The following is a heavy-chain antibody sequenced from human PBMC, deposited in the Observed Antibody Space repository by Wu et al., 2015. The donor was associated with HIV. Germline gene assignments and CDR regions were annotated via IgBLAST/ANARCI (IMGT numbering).Heavy chain of an antibody. CDR2: INPNRGGT. D-gene: IGHD4-17*01. J-gene: IGHJ4*02. CDR3: ARDAPPVTTEFDF. CDR1: GYTFIDYY. V-gene: IGHV1-2*02. Sequence: QVQLLQSGAEVKKPGASVMVSCKASGYTFIDYYIYWVRQAPGQGLEWMGWINPNRGGTKYAQKFQGRVTLTRDTAVTTAYLEVNSLRSDDTALYYCARDAPPVTTEFDFWGQGTLVSVSS.